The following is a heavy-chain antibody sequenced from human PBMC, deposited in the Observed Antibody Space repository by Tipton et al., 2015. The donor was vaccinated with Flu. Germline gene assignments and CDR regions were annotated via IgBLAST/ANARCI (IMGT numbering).Heavy chain of an antibody. CDR3: ARVFGDCTGPTCRSRGARGIDY. Sequence: TLSLTCEVYGGPLSGYYWSWIRQSPRKGLEWLGDINHSGSTNYNPSLKGRVTLLMDTSKNQFSLKVTSVTAADTAVYYCARVFGDCTGPTCRSRGARGIDYWGQGSLVTVSS. D-gene: IGHD2-21*01. CDR2: INHSGST. J-gene: IGHJ4*02. CDR1: GGPLSGYY. V-gene: IGHV4-34*01.